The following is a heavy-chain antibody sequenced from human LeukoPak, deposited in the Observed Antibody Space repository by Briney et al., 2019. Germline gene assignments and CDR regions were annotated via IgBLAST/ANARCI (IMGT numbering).Heavy chain of an antibody. V-gene: IGHV3-33*06. CDR3: AKDLRPEGIVGASDFDY. D-gene: IGHD1-26*01. J-gene: IGHJ4*02. CDR2: IWYDGSNK. Sequence: GRSLRLSCAASGFTFSGYGMHWVRQAPGKGLEWVAVIWYDGSNKYYADSVKGRFTISRDNSKNTLYLQMNSLRAEDTAVYYCAKDLRPEGIVGASDFDYWGQGTLVTVSS. CDR1: GFTFSGYG.